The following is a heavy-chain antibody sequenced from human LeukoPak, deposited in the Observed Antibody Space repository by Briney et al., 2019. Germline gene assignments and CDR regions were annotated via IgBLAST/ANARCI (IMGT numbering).Heavy chain of an antibody. CDR2: ISGSGGST. V-gene: IGHV3-23*01. Sequence: GGSLRLSCAASGFTFSSYAMSWVRQAPRKGLEWVSAISGSGGSTYYADSVKGRFTISRDNSKNTLYLQMNSLRAEDTAVYYCASLDTAMALIDYWGQGTLVTVSS. CDR1: GFTFSSYA. CDR3: ASLDTAMALIDY. J-gene: IGHJ4*02. D-gene: IGHD5-18*01.